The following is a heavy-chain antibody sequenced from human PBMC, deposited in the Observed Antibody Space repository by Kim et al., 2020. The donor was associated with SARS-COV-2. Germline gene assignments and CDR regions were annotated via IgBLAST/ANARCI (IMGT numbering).Heavy chain of an antibody. D-gene: IGHD2-15*01. J-gene: IGHJ1*01. CDR1: GGSISSSSYY. CDR3: ARDRGYCSGGSCPTEEYFQH. CDR2: IYYSGST. Sequence: SETLSLTCTVSGGSISSSSYYWGWIRQPPGKGLEWIGSIYYSGSTYYNPSLKSRVTISVDTSKNQFSLKLSSVTAADTAVYYCARDRGYCSGGSCPTEEYFQHWGQGTLVTVSS. V-gene: IGHV4-39*07.